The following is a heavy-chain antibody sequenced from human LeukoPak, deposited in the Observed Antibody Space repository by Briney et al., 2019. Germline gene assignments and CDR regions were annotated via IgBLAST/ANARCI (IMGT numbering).Heavy chain of an antibody. Sequence: ASVKVSCKASGYTFTGYYMHWVRQAPGQGLEWMGWINSNSGGTNYAQKFQGRVTMTRDTSISTAYMELSRLRSDDTAVYYCARDYYGGNSGGLDYWGQGTLVTVSS. CDR1: GYTFTGYY. D-gene: IGHD4-23*01. CDR3: ARDYYGGNSGGLDY. V-gene: IGHV1-2*02. CDR2: INSNSGGT. J-gene: IGHJ4*02.